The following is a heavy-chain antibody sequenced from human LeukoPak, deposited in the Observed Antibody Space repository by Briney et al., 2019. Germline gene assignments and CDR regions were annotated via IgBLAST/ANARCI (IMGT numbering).Heavy chain of an antibody. CDR1: GYSFTSYW. V-gene: IGHV5-51*01. Sequence: GESLKIPCKGSGYSFTSYWIGWVRQMPGKGLEWMGFIYPGDSDTRYGPSFQGQVTISADKSISTAYLQWSSLKASDTAMYYCARHAYDTYGYPALEYWGQGTLVTVSS. D-gene: IGHD3-22*01. CDR3: ARHAYDTYGYPALEY. J-gene: IGHJ4*02. CDR2: IYPGDSDT.